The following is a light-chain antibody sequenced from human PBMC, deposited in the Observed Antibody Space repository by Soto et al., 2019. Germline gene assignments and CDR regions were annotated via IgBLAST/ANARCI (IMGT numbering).Light chain of an antibody. CDR3: SSYTSGSTPVV. V-gene: IGLV2-18*02. CDR2: EVS. CDR1: SSDVGSYNR. Sequence: QSALTQPPSVSGSPGQSVTISCTGTSSDVGSYNRVSWYQQPPGTAPKLMIYEVSNRPSGVPDRFSGSKSGNAASLTISGLQAEDEADYYCSSYTSGSTPVVFGGGTQLTVL. J-gene: IGLJ2*01.